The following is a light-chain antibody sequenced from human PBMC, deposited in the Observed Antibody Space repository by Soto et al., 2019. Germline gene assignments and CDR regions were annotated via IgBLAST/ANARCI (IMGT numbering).Light chain of an antibody. J-gene: IGKJ4*01. CDR2: DAS. V-gene: IGKV3-20*01. Sequence: EIVLTQSPGTLSLYPGERATLSCRASQSVTNSYLAWYQQKPGQDPRLFIYDASRRATGIPDRFSGSGSGTAFTLTISRLQPEDFAVYYCQQYGRSLTFGGGTKVEIK. CDR1: QSVTNSY. CDR3: QQYGRSLT.